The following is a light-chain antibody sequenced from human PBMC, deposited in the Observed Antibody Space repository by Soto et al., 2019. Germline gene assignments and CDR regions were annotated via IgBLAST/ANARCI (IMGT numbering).Light chain of an antibody. CDR2: GNT. V-gene: IGLV1-40*01. CDR3: QSYDRSLRGYV. J-gene: IGLJ1*01. CDR1: SSNIASGYD. Sequence: QSVLTQPPSVSGAPGQRVTISCTGTSSNIASGYDVHWYQDLPGTAPKLLIYGNTIRPSGVADRFSGSKSGTSASLAITGLQAEDEADYYCQSYDRSLRGYVFGTGTKVTVL.